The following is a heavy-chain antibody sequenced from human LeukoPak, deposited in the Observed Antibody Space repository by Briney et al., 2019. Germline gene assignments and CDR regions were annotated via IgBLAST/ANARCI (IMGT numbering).Heavy chain of an antibody. CDR2: INPSGDGDST. CDR1: GYTFTSYY. Sequence: ASVTVSCKASGYTFTSYYIHWVRQAAGQGLEWMGIINPSGDGDSTSYAQKFQGRVIMTRDMSTNTVYMELSSLRSEDTAVYYCARGVCSGTSCYWGHNWFDHWGQGTLVTVSS. D-gene: IGHD2-2*01. V-gene: IGHV1-46*01. J-gene: IGHJ5*02. CDR3: ARGVCSGTSCYWGHNWFDH.